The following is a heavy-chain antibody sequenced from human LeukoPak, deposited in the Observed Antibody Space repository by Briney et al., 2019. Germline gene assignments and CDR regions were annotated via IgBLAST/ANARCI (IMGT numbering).Heavy chain of an antibody. V-gene: IGHV4-34*01. CDR1: GGSFSGYY. J-gene: IGHJ5*02. D-gene: IGHD3-10*01. Sequence: PETLSLTCAVYGGSFSGYYWSWIRQPPGKGLEWIGEINHSGSTNYNPSLKSRVTISVDMSKNQFSLKLSSVTAADTAVYYCSRGTSSAPLLSWGQGTLVTVSS. CDR3: SRGTSSAPLLS. CDR2: INHSGST.